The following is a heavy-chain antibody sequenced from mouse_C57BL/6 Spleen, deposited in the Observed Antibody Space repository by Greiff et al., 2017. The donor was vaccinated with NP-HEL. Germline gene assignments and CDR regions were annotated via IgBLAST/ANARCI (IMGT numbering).Heavy chain of an antibody. J-gene: IGHJ3*01. CDR1: GYTFTSYW. CDR3: ARSPAQAGFAY. CDR2: IHPNSGST. V-gene: IGHV1-64*01. Sequence: QVQLQQPGAELVKPGASVKLSCKASGYTFTSYWMHWVKQRPGQGLEWIGMIHPNSGSTNYNEKFKSKATLTVYKSSSTAYMQLSSLTSEDSAVYYCARSPAQAGFAYWGQGTLGTVSA. D-gene: IGHD3-2*02.